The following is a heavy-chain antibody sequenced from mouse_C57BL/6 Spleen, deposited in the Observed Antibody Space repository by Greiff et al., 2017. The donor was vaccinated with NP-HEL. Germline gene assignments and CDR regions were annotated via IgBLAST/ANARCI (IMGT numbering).Heavy chain of an antibody. CDR2: IDPETGGT. Sequence: VKLQESGAELVRPGASVTLSCKASGYTFTDYEMHWVKQTPVPGLEWIGAIDPETGGTAYNQKFKGTAILTADKSSSTAYMELRSLTSEDSAVYYCTRGSYDGAYYAMDYWGQGTSVTVSS. D-gene: IGHD2-3*01. CDR1: GYTFTDYE. CDR3: TRGSYDGAYYAMDY. J-gene: IGHJ4*01. V-gene: IGHV1-15*01.